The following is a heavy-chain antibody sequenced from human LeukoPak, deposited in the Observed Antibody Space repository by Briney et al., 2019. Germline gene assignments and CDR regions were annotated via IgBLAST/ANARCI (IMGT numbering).Heavy chain of an antibody. D-gene: IGHD4-17*01. CDR3: ARVMITVTTIIDAFDI. CDR1: GFTFSNYW. Sequence: GGSLRLSCIASGFTFSNYWMSWVRQAPGKGLEWVANIKKDGSGEYYVDSVKGRFSISRDNAKNSLYLQMNSLRAEDTAVYYCARVMITVTTIIDAFDIWGQGTMVTVSS. CDR2: IKKDGSGE. J-gene: IGHJ3*02. V-gene: IGHV3-7*04.